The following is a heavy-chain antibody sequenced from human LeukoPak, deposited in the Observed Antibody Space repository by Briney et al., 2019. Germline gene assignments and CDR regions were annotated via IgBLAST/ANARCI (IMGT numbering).Heavy chain of an antibody. J-gene: IGHJ6*02. CDR1: GGSITSNY. D-gene: IGHD5/OR15-5a*01. CDR2: TFYNGRT. CDR3: AREVSPSDHYYYYGVDV. V-gene: IGHV4-59*01. Sequence: SETLSLTCSVSGGSITSNYWSWIRQPPGKGLEWIGYTFYNGRTNYNPSLKSRVTISADTSKNQFSLNLNSVTAADTAVYYCAREVSPSDHYYYYGVDVWGRGTTVTVSS.